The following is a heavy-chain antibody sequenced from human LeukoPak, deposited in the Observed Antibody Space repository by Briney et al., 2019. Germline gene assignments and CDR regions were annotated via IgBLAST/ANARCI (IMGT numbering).Heavy chain of an antibody. D-gene: IGHD5-24*01. CDR1: GFTFSDYA. J-gene: IGHJ4*02. CDR2: VNGRGGST. CDR3: AKNRGGPDGYYYFDY. Sequence: GGSLRLSCAASGFTFSDYAMSWVRQAPGKGLEWVSAVNGRGGSTYYAESVKGRFTISRDNSKNTVYLQMHSLRAEDTAIIYCAKNRGGPDGYYYFDYWGQGALVTVSS. V-gene: IGHV3-23*01.